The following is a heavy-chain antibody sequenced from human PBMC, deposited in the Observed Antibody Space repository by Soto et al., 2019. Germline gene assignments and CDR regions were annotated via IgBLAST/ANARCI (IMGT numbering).Heavy chain of an antibody. V-gene: IGHV4-34*01. J-gene: IGHJ4*02. CDR1: GGSFSGYY. Sequence: QVQLQQWGAGLLKPSETLSLTCAVYGGSFSGYYWSWIRQPPGKGLEWIGEINHSGSTNYNPSLNSRVTISVDTSKNQFSLKLSSVTAADTAVYYCASGRDGSSWYIYFDYWGQGTLVTVSS. CDR3: ASGRDGSSWYIYFDY. CDR2: INHSGST. D-gene: IGHD6-13*01.